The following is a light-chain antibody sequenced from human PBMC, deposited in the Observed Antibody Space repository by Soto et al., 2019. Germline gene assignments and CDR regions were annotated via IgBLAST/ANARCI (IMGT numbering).Light chain of an antibody. CDR3: QQSYSRPLT. V-gene: IGKV1-39*01. CDR1: QYISSY. J-gene: IGKJ3*01. Sequence: DIQMTQSPSSLSASVGDRVTITCRASQYISSYVNWYQQKPGKAPKFLIYGASDLQRGVPSRFSGSGSWTDFTLTINSLQPEDFATYYCQQSYSRPLTFGPGTKVDIK. CDR2: GAS.